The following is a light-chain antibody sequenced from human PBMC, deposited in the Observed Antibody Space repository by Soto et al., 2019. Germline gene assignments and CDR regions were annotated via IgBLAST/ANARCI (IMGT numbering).Light chain of an antibody. V-gene: IGLV2-14*01. Sequence: QSALTQPASLSVSPGQSITISCTGTSSDVGGYNYVSWYQQHPGKAPKLMIYDVSNRPSGVSNRFSGSKSGNTASLTISGLQAEDEADYYCSSYTSSSKVFGTGTKVTVL. CDR3: SSYTSSSKV. CDR2: DVS. J-gene: IGLJ1*01. CDR1: SSDVGGYNY.